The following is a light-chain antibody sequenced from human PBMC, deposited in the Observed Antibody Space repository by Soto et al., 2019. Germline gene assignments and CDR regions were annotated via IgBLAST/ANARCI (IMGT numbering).Light chain of an antibody. Sequence: IQLTQSPSSLSASVGDRVTITCRASQGISNFLAWYQQKPGKAPKLLIYKASTLKSGVPSRFSGSGSGTEFTLTISSLQPDDFATYYCQHYNSYSEAFGQGTRWIS. CDR2: KAS. V-gene: IGKV1-5*03. CDR1: QGISNF. CDR3: QHYNSYSEA. J-gene: IGKJ1*01.